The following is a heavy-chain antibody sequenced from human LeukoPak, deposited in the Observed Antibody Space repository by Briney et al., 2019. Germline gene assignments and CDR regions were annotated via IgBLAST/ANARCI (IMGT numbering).Heavy chain of an antibody. CDR2: ISSSGSTI. Sequence: PGGSLRLSCAASGFTFSDYYMSWIRQAPGKGLEWVSYISSSGSTIYYADSVKGRFTISRDNAKNSLYLQMNSLRAEDTAVYYCARSSPYYYYYMDVWGKGTTVTVSS. CDR3: ARSSPYYYYYMDV. V-gene: IGHV3-11*04. CDR1: GFTFSDYY. J-gene: IGHJ6*03.